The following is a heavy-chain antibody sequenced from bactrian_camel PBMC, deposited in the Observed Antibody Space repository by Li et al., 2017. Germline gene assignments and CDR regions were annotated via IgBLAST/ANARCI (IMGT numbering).Heavy chain of an antibody. CDR2: IGRDGIT. Sequence: VQLVESGGGLVQPGGSLRLSCIVSGDTASTYCMGWFRQAPGKEREGFACIGRDGITMYSDSVKGRFTTSEDNAMNTLYLQMDSLKPEDSAMYYCARSRFVFRGCDLSTSGYYYGGQGTQVTVS. CDR3: ARSRFVFRGCDLSTSGYYY. V-gene: IGHV3S53*01. CDR1: GDTASTYC. D-gene: IGHD5*01. J-gene: IGHJ4*01.